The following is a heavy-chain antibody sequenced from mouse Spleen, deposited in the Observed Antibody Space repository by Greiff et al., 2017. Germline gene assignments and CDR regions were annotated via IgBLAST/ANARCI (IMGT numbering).Heavy chain of an antibody. J-gene: IGHJ2*01. CDR1: GFSLTNYA. D-gene: IGHD2-1*01. CDR2: IWSDGST. V-gene: IGHV2-4-1*01. Sequence: VQRVESGPGLVAPSQSLSITCTVSGFSLTNYAVHWVRQSPGKGLEWLGVIWSDGSTDYNAAFISRLSISKDNSKSQVFFKMNSLQADDTAIYYCASVYYGNSLDYWGQGTTLTVSS. CDR3: ASVYYGNSLDY.